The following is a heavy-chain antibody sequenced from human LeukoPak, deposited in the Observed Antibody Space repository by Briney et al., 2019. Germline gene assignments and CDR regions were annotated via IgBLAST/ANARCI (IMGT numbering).Heavy chain of an antibody. CDR2: ISGSGGST. V-gene: IGHV3-23*01. J-gene: IGHJ4*02. CDR1: GFTFSSYA. D-gene: IGHD3-22*01. Sequence: GGSLRLSCAASGFTFSSYAMSWVRQAPGKGLEWVLAISGSGGSTYYADSVKGRFTISRDNSKNTLYLQMNSLRAEDTAVYYCAKGYYYDGLLDYWGQGTLVTVSS. CDR3: AKGYYYDGLLDY.